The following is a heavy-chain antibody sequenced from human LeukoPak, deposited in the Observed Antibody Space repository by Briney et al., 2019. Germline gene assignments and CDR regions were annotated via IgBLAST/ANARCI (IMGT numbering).Heavy chain of an antibody. CDR3: ARGPGVGIDY. Sequence: SETLSLTCAVYGGSFSGYYWSWIRQPPGKGLEWIGEINHSGSTNYNPSLKSRVTISVDTSKNQFSLKLSSVTAADTAVYHCARGPGVGIDYWGQGTLVTVSS. D-gene: IGHD3-10*01. J-gene: IGHJ4*02. CDR1: GGSFSGYY. CDR2: INHSGST. V-gene: IGHV4-34*01.